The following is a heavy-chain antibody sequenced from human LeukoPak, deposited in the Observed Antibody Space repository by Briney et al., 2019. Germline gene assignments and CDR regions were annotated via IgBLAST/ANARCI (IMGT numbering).Heavy chain of an antibody. Sequence: GGSLRLSCAASGFTFSGYWMSWVRQAPGKGLEWVANIKQDGSEKYYVDSVKGRFTISRDNAKNSLYLQMNSLRAEDTAVYYCARDEVGYAGWFDPWGQGTLVTVSS. V-gene: IGHV3-7*01. J-gene: IGHJ5*02. D-gene: IGHD2-8*02. CDR2: IKQDGSEK. CDR1: GFTFSGYW. CDR3: ARDEVGYAGWFDP.